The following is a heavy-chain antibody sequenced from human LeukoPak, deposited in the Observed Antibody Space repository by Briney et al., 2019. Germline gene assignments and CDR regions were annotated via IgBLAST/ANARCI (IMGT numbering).Heavy chain of an antibody. V-gene: IGHV3-23*01. CDR1: GFTFSSYA. CDR3: AKPLKGSYTPLGY. J-gene: IGHJ4*02. CDR2: ISGSGGST. Sequence: GGSLRLSCAASGFTFSSYAMRWVRQAPGKGLEWVSAISGSGGSTYYADSVKGRFTISRDNSKNTLYLQMNSLRAEDTAVYYCAKPLKGSYTPLGYWGQGTLVTVSS. D-gene: IGHD2-2*02.